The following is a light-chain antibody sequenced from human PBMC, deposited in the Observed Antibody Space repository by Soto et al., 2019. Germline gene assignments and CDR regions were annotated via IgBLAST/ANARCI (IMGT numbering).Light chain of an antibody. CDR3: QQYNNWPFS. CDR1: QGVTTN. V-gene: IGKV3-15*01. Sequence: EIVMTQSPATLSLSPAGIATLSCRAGQGVTTNFAWYQQKSGQSPRLLIYDVSTRATGVPARFSGTGSETDFTLTISGLQSDDSAVYFCQQYNNWPFSFGQGTRLEIK. CDR2: DVS. J-gene: IGKJ5*01.